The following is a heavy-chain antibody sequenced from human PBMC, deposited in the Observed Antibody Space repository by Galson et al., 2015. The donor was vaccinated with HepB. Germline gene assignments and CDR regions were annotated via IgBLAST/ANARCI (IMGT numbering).Heavy chain of an antibody. D-gene: IGHD6-13*01. CDR1: GFLFSTYG. CDR2: IWYDGTNK. V-gene: IGHV3-33*01. Sequence: SLRLSCAASGFLFSTYGMHWVRRAPGKGLEWVAVIWYDGTNKYYADSVKGRFTISRDNSKNTLYLQMNSLRAEDTAVYYCVRVSVSSTWNYYYYGMDVWGQGTTVTVSS. CDR3: VRVSVSSTWNYYYYGMDV. J-gene: IGHJ6*02.